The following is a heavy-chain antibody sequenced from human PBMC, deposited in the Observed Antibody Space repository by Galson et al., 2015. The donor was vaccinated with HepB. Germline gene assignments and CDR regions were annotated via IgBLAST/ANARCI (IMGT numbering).Heavy chain of an antibody. CDR1: GGSFSDYY. Sequence: ETLSLTCAVYGGSFSDYYYTWIRQSPGKGLEWIGQVTHSGTTNYTPSLTSRVTISVDTSKNQFSLKMSSVTAADTAVYFWARVGVIMFGGAIVVPHFFDYWGQGTLVTVSS. D-gene: IGHD3-16*02. J-gene: IGHJ4*02. CDR2: VTHSGTT. CDR3: ARVGVIMFGGAIVVPHFFDY. V-gene: IGHV4-34*01.